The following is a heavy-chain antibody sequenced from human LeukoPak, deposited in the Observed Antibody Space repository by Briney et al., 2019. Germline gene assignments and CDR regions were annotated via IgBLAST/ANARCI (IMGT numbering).Heavy chain of an antibody. Sequence: GGSLRLSCAASGFTFSSYAMSWVRQAPGKGLEWVSAISGSGGSTYYADSVKGRFTISRDNSKNTLYLQMNSLRAEDTAVYYCARGSSGWFDDNWFDPWGQGTLVTVSS. CDR1: GFTFSSYA. V-gene: IGHV3-23*01. CDR2: ISGSGGST. D-gene: IGHD6-19*01. CDR3: ARGSSGWFDDNWFDP. J-gene: IGHJ5*02.